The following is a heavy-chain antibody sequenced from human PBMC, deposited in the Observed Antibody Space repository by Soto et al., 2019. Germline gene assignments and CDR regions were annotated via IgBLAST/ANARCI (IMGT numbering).Heavy chain of an antibody. J-gene: IGHJ4*02. CDR2: ISGSGGST. CDR3: AKLFEGWLGY. D-gene: IGHD6-19*01. CDR1: GFTFSSYA. V-gene: IGHV3-23*01. Sequence: EVQLLESGGGLVHPGGSLRLSCAASGFTFSSYAMSWVRQAPGKGLEWVSAISGSGGSTYYADYVKGRFTISRDNSKNTLYLQMNILRAEDTGGYYCAKLFEGWLGYWGQGTLVTVSS.